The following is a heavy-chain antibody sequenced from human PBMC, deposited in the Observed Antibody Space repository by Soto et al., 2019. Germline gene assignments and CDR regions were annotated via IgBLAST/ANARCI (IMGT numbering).Heavy chain of an antibody. V-gene: IGHV3-73*01. CDR1: GFTFSGSA. D-gene: IGHD3-3*01. CDR2: IRNKANSYAT. CDR3: TRHNDFWSGINWFDP. Sequence: EVQLVESGGGLVQPGGSLKLSCAASGFTFSGSAMHWVRQAPGKGLEWVGRIRNKANSYATVYAASVKGRFTISRDDSNNTAYLQMNSLKPEDTAVYYCTRHNDFWSGINWFDPWGQGTLVTVSS. J-gene: IGHJ5*02.